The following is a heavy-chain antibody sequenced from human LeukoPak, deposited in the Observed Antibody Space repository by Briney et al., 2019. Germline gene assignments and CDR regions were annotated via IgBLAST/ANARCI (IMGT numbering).Heavy chain of an antibody. CDR1: AGSISSYY. V-gene: IGHV4-4*09. CDR3: ARRHHYSYFMDV. J-gene: IGHJ6*03. CDR2: IFPSGSA. Sequence: SEALSLTCTVSAGSISSYYWTWIRQPPGKGLEWIGYIFPSGSAYYNPSLKTRVTISVDTSKNQFSLRLTSVTAADTAVYYCARRHHYSYFMDVWGKGTTVTVSS.